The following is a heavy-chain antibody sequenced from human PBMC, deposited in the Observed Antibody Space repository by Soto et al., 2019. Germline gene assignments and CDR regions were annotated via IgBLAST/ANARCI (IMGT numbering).Heavy chain of an antibody. J-gene: IGHJ4*02. Sequence: PGGSLRLSCAASGFTFSDYYMSWIRQAPGKGLEWVSYISSSDSIVSYADSVKGRFTISRDNAKNSLYLQMNSLRAEDTAVYFCARELGYYDLSAYFDYWGQGTLLTVSS. CDR1: GFTFSDYY. CDR3: ARELGYYDLSAYFDY. V-gene: IGHV3-11*01. D-gene: IGHD3-16*01. CDR2: ISSSDSIV.